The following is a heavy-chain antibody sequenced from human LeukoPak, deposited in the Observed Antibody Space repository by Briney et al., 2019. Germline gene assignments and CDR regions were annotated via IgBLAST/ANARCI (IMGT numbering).Heavy chain of an antibody. CDR2: IKQDGTEK. J-gene: IGHJ4*02. CDR3: ATPSGYSSGWYPFDH. V-gene: IGHV3-7*01. CDR1: GFTFSSYW. Sequence: GGSLRLSCAASGFTFSSYWMSWVRLAPGKGLEWVANIKQDGTEKYYVDSVRGRFTVSRDNAKNSLYLQMNSLRAEDTAVYYCATPSGYSSGWYPFDHWGQGTLVTVSS. D-gene: IGHD6-19*01.